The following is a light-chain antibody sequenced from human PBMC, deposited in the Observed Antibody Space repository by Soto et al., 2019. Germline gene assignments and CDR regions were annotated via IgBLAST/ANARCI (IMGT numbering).Light chain of an antibody. Sequence: EIVMTQSPATLSVSPGERATLSCRASQSVSSNLAWYQQKPGQAPRLLIYGASTRATGIPARFSGSGFGTEFTLTTTSLQSEDFVVYYCQQYNNWPPYTFGQGTNLEIK. V-gene: IGKV3-15*01. CDR1: QSVSSN. CDR3: QQYNNWPPYT. J-gene: IGKJ2*01. CDR2: GAS.